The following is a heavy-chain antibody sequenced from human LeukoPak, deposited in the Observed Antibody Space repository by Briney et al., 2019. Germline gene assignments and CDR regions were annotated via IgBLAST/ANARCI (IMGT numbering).Heavy chain of an antibody. V-gene: IGHV3-53*01. D-gene: IGHD3-10*01. CDR2: TYSDVNT. CDR1: GLTVSSNY. CDR3: AKVRTPRYYGSGSYGY. Sequence: GGSLRLSCAASGLTVSSNYMSWVRQAPGKGLEWVSITYSDVNTNYADSVKGRFTISRDNSKNTLYLQMNSLRAEDTAVYYCAKVRTPRYYGSGSYGYWGQGTLVTVSS. J-gene: IGHJ4*02.